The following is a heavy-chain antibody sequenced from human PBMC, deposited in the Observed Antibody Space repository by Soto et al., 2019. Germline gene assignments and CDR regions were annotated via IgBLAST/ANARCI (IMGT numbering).Heavy chain of an antibody. J-gene: IGHJ4*02. D-gene: IGHD2-15*01. CDR3: ARDAWAEYCSGVSCYSNYFDY. V-gene: IGHV1-46*03. CDR1: GYTFTSYY. Sequence: ASVKVSCKASGYTFTSYYMHWVRQAPGQGLEWMGIINPSGGSTSYAQKFQGRVTMTRDTSTSTVYMELSSLRSEDTAVYYCARDAWAEYCSGVSCYSNYFDYWGQGTLVTVSS. CDR2: INPSGGST.